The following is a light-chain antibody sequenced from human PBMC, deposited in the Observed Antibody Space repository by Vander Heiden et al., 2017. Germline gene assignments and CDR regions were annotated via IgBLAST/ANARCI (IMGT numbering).Light chain of an antibody. Sequence: NFMLTQPHSVSESPGKTVTISCTRSSGSIASNYVQWYQQRPGSSPTTVIYEDNQRPSGVPDRFSGSIDSSSNSASLIISGLKTEDEADYYCQSYDSSNQRVFGGGTKLTVL. V-gene: IGLV6-57*01. J-gene: IGLJ3*02. CDR2: EDN. CDR3: QSYDSSNQRV. CDR1: SGSIASNY.